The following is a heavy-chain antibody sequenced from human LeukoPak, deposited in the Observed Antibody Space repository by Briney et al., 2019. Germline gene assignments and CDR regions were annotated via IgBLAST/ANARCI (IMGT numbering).Heavy chain of an antibody. J-gene: IGHJ4*02. D-gene: IGHD3-10*01. CDR3: ARGRARGVRGVIPREYYFDY. Sequence: ASVKVSCKASGYTFTSYDINWVRQATGQGLEWMGWMNPNSGNTGYAQKFQGRVTITRNTSISTAYMELSSLRSEDTAVYYCARGRARGVRGVIPREYYFDYWGQGTLVTVSS. CDR2: MNPNSGNT. CDR1: GYTFTSYD. V-gene: IGHV1-8*03.